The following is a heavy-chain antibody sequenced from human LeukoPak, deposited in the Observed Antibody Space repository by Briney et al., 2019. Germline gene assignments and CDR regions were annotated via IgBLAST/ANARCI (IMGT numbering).Heavy chain of an antibody. Sequence: SETLSLTCSVSGGSISSSGYYWGWIRQPPGKGLEWIENIDYSGVTYYNPSLKSRVTISVDTSKNQFSLKLRSVTAADTAVYYWVSLLSATGNFDFWGQGALVTVSS. CDR2: IDYSGVT. CDR1: GGSISSSGYY. J-gene: IGHJ4*02. D-gene: IGHD1-1*01. V-gene: IGHV4-39*07. CDR3: VSLLSATGNFDF.